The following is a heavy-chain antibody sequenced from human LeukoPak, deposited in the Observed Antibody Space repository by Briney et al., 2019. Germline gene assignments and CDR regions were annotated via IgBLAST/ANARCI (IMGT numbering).Heavy chain of an antibody. CDR1: GGSFSGDY. D-gene: IGHD3-22*01. CDR3: ARSDSSGNEDAFDI. Sequence: PSETLSLTCAVYGGSFSGDYWSWIRQPPGKGLEWIGYIYYSGSTYYNPSLKSRVTISVDTSKNQFSLKLSSVTAADTAVYYCARSDSSGNEDAFDIWGQGTMVTVSS. J-gene: IGHJ3*02. V-gene: IGHV4-30-4*01. CDR2: IYYSGST.